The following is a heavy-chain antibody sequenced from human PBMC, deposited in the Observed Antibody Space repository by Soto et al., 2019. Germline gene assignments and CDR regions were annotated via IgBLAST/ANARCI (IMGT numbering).Heavy chain of an antibody. D-gene: IGHD1-26*01. J-gene: IGHJ4*02. CDR3: ATANNTSPFDY. CDR2: IIPLFGTA. Sequence: GASVKVSCKASGGTFSTYAIDWVRQAPGQGLEWMGGIIPLFGTAKYAQNFQGRITISWDVSTSTAFMELRSLRSEDTAVYYCATANNTSPFDYWGQGTLVTVSS. V-gene: IGHV1-69*13. CDR1: GGTFSTYA.